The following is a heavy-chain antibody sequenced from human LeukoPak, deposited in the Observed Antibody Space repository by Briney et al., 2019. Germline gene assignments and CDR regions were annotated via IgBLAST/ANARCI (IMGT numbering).Heavy chain of an antibody. CDR2: IYYSGST. CDR1: GGSMSSYY. J-gene: IGHJ4*02. Sequence: SETLSLTRTVSGGSMSSYYWSWIRQPPGKGLEWIGYIYYSGSTNYNPSLKSRVTISVDTSKNQFSLKLSSVTAADTAVYYCARRDGYNFDYWGQGTLVTVSS. CDR3: ARRDGYNFDY. V-gene: IGHV4-59*08. D-gene: IGHD5-24*01.